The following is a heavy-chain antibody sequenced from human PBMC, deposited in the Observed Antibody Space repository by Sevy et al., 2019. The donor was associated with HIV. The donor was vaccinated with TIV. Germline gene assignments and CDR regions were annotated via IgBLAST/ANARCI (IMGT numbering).Heavy chain of an antibody. Sequence: ASVKVSCKASGYTFTSYGISWVRQAPGQGLEWMGWISAYNGNTNYAQKLQGRVTMTTDTSTSTAYMELRSLRSDDTAVYCCASCYYYDSSGYPEWEYFQHWGQGTLVTVSS. V-gene: IGHV1-18*01. J-gene: IGHJ1*01. D-gene: IGHD3-22*01. CDR3: ASCYYYDSSGYPEWEYFQH. CDR2: ISAYNGNT. CDR1: GYTFTSYG.